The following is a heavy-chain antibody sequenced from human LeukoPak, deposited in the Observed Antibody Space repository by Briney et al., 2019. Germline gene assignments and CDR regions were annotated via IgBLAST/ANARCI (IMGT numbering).Heavy chain of an antibody. Sequence: GGSLRLSCTASGFTFSSYSMNWVRQTPGKGLEWVAVISYDGSNKYYTDSVKGRFTISRDNSKNTLYLQMNSLRAEDTAVYYCARDSRFGKLLIPYFDYWGQGTLVTVSS. CDR3: ARDSRFGKLLIPYFDY. D-gene: IGHD3-10*01. CDR1: GFTFSSYS. J-gene: IGHJ4*02. V-gene: IGHV3-30*03. CDR2: ISYDGSNK.